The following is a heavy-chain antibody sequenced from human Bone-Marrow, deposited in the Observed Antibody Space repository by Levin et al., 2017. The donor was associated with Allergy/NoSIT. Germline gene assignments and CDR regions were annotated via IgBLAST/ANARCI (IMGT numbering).Heavy chain of an antibody. CDR3: AREDNLNAKRALDY. CDR2: IISSSTTI. CDR1: GFTFSRYS. V-gene: IGHV3-48*02. J-gene: IGHJ4*02. Sequence: GESLKISCAASGFTFSRYSMHWVRQAPGKGLEWVSYIISSSTTIDYADSVKSRFTISRDNAKNSLYLQMNSLRDEDTAVYYCAREDNLNAKRALDYWGQGTLVTVSS. D-gene: IGHD1-20*01.